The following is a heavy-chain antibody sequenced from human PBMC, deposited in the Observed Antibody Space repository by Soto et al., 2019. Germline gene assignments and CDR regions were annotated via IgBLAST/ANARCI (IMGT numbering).Heavy chain of an antibody. Sequence: ASVKVSCKASGYTFTSYAMHWVRQAPGQRLEWMGWINPNSGGTNYAQKFQGRVTMTRDTSISTAYMELSRLRSDDTAVYYCARHPYYYDSSGYYNWFDPWGQGTLVTVSS. CDR3: ARHPYYYDSSGYYNWFDP. J-gene: IGHJ5*02. CDR1: GYTFTSYA. V-gene: IGHV1-2*02. D-gene: IGHD3-22*01. CDR2: INPNSGGT.